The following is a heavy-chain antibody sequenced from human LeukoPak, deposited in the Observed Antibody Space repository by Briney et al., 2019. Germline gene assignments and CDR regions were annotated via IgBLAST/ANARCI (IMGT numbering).Heavy chain of an antibody. Sequence: PGGSLRLSCAASGFTFSSYGMHWVRQAPGKGLEWVAVISYDGSNKYYADSVKGRFTISRDNSKNTLYLQMNSLRAEDTAVYYCARGWSEGFGDYWGQGTLVTVSS. CDR2: ISYDGSNK. D-gene: IGHD3-10*01. J-gene: IGHJ4*02. CDR1: GFTFSSYG. V-gene: IGHV3-30*19. CDR3: ARGWSEGFGDY.